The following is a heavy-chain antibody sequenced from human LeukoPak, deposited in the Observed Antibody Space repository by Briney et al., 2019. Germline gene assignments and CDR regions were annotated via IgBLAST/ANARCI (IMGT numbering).Heavy chain of an antibody. CDR3: ARTGGSGWYSRNYFDY. CDR1: GGSISSSNW. D-gene: IGHD6-19*01. CDR2: IYHSGST. J-gene: IGHJ4*02. Sequence: SETLSLTCAVSGGSISSSNWWSWVRQPPGKGLEWIGEIYHSGSTNYNPSLKSRVTISVDKSKNQFSLKLSSVTAADTAVYYCARTGGSGWYSRNYFDYWGQGTLATVSS. V-gene: IGHV4-4*02.